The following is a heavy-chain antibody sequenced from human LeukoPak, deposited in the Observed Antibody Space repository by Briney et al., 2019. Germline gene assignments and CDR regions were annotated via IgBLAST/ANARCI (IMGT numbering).Heavy chain of an antibody. D-gene: IGHD3-9*01. CDR2: ISAYNGNT. CDR3: ARHLRYDILTGYYLDNWFDP. Sequence: ASVKVSCKASGYTFTSYGISWVRQAPGQGLGWMGWISAYNGNTNYAQKLRGRVTMTTDTSTSTAYMELRSLRSDDTAVYYGARHLRYDILTGYYLDNWFDPWGQGTLVTVSS. V-gene: IGHV1-18*01. J-gene: IGHJ5*02. CDR1: GYTFTSYG.